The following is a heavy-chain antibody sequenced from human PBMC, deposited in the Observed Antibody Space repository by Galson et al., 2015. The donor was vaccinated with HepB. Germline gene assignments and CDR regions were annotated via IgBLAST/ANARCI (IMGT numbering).Heavy chain of an antibody. V-gene: IGHV4-31*03. Sequence: TLSLTCTVSGGSISSGGYYWSWIRQHPGKGLEWIGYIYYSGSTYYNPSLKSRVTISVDTSKNQFSLKLSSVTAADTAVYYCARVLRVVTAMEESWYFDLWGRGTLVTVSS. D-gene: IGHD2-21*02. J-gene: IGHJ2*01. CDR1: GGSISSGGYY. CDR3: ARVLRVVTAMEESWYFDL. CDR2: IYYSGST.